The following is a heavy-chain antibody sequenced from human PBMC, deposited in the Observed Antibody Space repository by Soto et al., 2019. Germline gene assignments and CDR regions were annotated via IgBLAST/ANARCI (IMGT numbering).Heavy chain of an antibody. Sequence: QVQLQESGPGLVKPSGTLSLTCAVSGDSMSNTNWWRWVRQPPGKGLEWIGEIYHSGSTNYNPSFKSRVTMSVDKSKNQFSLNLTSVTAADTAVYYCAKRTLRRLRFVETHWGQGTLVTVSS. CDR3: AKRTLRRLRFVETH. CDR1: GDSMSNTNW. D-gene: IGHD3-3*01. V-gene: IGHV4-4*02. CDR2: IYHSGST. J-gene: IGHJ4*02.